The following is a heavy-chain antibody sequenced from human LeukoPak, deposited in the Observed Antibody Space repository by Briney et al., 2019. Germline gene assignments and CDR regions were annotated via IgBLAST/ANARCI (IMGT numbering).Heavy chain of an antibody. V-gene: IGHV3-21*01. CDR1: GFTFSSYS. J-gene: IGHJ4*02. CDR3: ARVRWFGELLHAGALDY. CDR2: ISSSSSYI. Sequence: GGSLRLSCAASGFTFSSYSMNWVRQAPGKGLEWVSSISSSSSYIYYADSVKGRFTISRDNAKNSLYLQMNSLRAGDTAVYYCARVRWFGELLHAGALDYWGQGTLVTVSS. D-gene: IGHD3-10*01.